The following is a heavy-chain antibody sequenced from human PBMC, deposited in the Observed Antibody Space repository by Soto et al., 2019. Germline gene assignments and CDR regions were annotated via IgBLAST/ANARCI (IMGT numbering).Heavy chain of an antibody. D-gene: IGHD4-17*01. CDR2: ISGSGGST. V-gene: IGHV3-23*01. CDR3: AHPRGYGVFDAVDI. CDR1: GSTFSSYA. J-gene: IGHJ3*02. Sequence: PGGSLRLSCAASGSTFSSYAMSWVRQAPGKGLEWVSAISGSGGSTYYAESVRGRFIISRDNSINTLYLQMSSLRTEDTAVYYCAHPRGYGVFDAVDIWGQGTMVTVSS.